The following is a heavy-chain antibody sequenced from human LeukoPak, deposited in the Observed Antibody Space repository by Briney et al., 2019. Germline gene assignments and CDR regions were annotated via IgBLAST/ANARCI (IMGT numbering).Heavy chain of an antibody. CDR2: ISSSGSTI. CDR3: AKAGLVGATYYMDV. V-gene: IGHV3-48*03. J-gene: IGHJ6*03. CDR1: GFTFSSYE. D-gene: IGHD1-26*01. Sequence: GGSLRLSCVASGFTFSSYEMNWVRQAPGKGLEWVPYISSSGSTIYYADSVKGRFTISRDSAKNSLYLQMNSLTAEDTAVYYCAKAGLVGATYYMDVWGKGTTVTVSS.